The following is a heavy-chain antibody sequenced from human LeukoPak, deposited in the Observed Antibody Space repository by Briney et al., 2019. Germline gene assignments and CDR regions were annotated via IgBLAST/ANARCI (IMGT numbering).Heavy chain of an antibody. CDR2: IRGSGGST. Sequence: GGSLRLSCAASGFTFSSYAMSGVRQAPGKGLEWVATIRGSGGSTYYADAGKGRFTISRDNSTNTLYLQMHSLRAEDTAVYYCAHSSGYSANCGHGTLVTVSS. CDR3: AHSSGYSAN. CDR1: GFTFSSYA. J-gene: IGHJ4*01. D-gene: IGHD6-19*01. V-gene: IGHV3-23*01.